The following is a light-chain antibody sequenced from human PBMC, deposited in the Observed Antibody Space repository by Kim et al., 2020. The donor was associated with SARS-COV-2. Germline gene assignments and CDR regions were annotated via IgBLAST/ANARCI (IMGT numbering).Light chain of an antibody. CDR3: QHSYSTPLT. CDR2: WAS. V-gene: IGKV4-1*01. Sequence: DIVMTQSPDSLAVSLGERATINCKSSQSVLYSSNNKNYLAWYQQKPGQPPKLLIYWASTRKSGVPDRFSGSGSGTDFTLNISSLQAEDVAIYYCQHSYSTPLTFGGGTKVDIK. CDR1: QSVLYSSNNKNY. J-gene: IGKJ4*01.